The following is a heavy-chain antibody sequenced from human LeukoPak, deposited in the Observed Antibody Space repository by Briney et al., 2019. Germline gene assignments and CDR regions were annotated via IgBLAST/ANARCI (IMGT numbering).Heavy chain of an antibody. D-gene: IGHD3-10*01. CDR1: GYTFTAYY. CDR3: ARGRFGEWDNWFDP. V-gene: IGHV1-2*02. J-gene: IGHJ5*02. Sequence: ASVKVSCKASGYTFTAYYIHWVRQAPGQGLEWMAWINPNSGATNYAQKFQGRVTMTRDTSIGTAYMELSRLTSDDTAVYFCARGRFGEWDNWFDPWGQGTLVTVSS. CDR2: INPNSGAT.